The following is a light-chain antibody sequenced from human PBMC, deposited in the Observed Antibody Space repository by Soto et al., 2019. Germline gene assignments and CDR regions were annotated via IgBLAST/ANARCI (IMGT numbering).Light chain of an antibody. CDR1: QSVSSSY. CDR3: QQYGNSPPNT. CDR2: GAS. Sequence: EIVLTQSPGTLSLSPGERATLSCRASQSVSSSYLAWYQQKPGQAPRLLIYGASSSATGIPDRFSGSGSGTDFTLTIRRLEPEDFAVYFCQQYGNSPPNTFGQGTKVEIK. V-gene: IGKV3-20*01. J-gene: IGKJ2*01.